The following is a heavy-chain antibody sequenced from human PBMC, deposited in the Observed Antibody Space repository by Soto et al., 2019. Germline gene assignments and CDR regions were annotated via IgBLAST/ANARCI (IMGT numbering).Heavy chain of an antibody. CDR3: ARDAGVVAVAFHGWHFDL. Sequence: QMQLVQSGAEVKMPGASVKVSCKASGYSFTSHYLHCVRQAPGQGPEWVGVINPADGSTSYAQKCRGRVLMTGDTSTSTVYVDVKSLRSDDTAFYYCARDAGVVAVAFHGWHFDLWGRGSLVTVSS. CDR1: GYSFTSHY. D-gene: IGHD6-19*01. CDR2: INPADGST. J-gene: IGHJ2*01. V-gene: IGHV1-46*01.